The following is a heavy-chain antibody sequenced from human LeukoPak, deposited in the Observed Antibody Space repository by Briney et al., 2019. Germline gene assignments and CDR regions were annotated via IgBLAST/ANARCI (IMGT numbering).Heavy chain of an antibody. CDR2: IYSGGST. CDR3: ARSNGAFDI. D-gene: IGHD2-8*01. CDR1: GFTVSSNY. J-gene: IGHJ3*02. Sequence: GGSLRLSCAASGFTVSSNYMNWVRQAPGKGLEWGSIIYSGGSTFYADSVKGRFTISRDNSKNTLHLQMNSLRAEDTAVYYCARSNGAFDIWGQGTMVTVSS. V-gene: IGHV3-53*01.